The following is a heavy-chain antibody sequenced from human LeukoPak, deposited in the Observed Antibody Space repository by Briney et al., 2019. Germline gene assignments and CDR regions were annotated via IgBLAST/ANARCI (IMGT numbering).Heavy chain of an antibody. Sequence: PSEILSLTCTVSGGSISSYYWSWIRQPPGKGLEWIGYIYYSGSTNYNPSLKSRVTISVDTSKNQFSLKLSSVTAADTAVYYCARGNIVVVPAAYSYWGQGTLVTVSS. CDR2: IYYSGST. J-gene: IGHJ4*02. CDR3: ARGNIVVVPAAYSY. V-gene: IGHV4-59*01. CDR1: GGSISSYY. D-gene: IGHD2-2*01.